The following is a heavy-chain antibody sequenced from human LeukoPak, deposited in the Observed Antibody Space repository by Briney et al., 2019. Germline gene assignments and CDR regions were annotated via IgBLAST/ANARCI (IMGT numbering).Heavy chain of an antibody. CDR1: GFTFSSHG. CDR2: ISSSSSTI. Sequence: GGSLRLSCAASGFTFSSHGMHWVRQAPGKGLEWVSYISSSSSTIYYADSVKGRFTISRDNAKNSLYLQMNSLRDEDTAVYYCARDGMVRGVIIWDAFDIWGQGTMVTVSS. D-gene: IGHD3-10*01. CDR3: ARDGMVRGVIIWDAFDI. J-gene: IGHJ3*02. V-gene: IGHV3-48*02.